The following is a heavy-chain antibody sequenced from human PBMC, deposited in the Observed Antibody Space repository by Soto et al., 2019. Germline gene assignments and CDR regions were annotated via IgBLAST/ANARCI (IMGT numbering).Heavy chain of an antibody. CDR2: ISSSGSTI. CDR1: GFTFSDYY. Sequence: GGSLRLSCAASGFTFSDYYISWIRQAPGKGLERVSYISSSGSTIYYADSVKGRFTISRDNAKNSLYLQMNSLRAEDTAVYYCARESHYDFWSGYYTPHFDYWGQGTLVTVSS. D-gene: IGHD3-3*01. J-gene: IGHJ4*02. V-gene: IGHV3-11*01. CDR3: ARESHYDFWSGYYTPHFDY.